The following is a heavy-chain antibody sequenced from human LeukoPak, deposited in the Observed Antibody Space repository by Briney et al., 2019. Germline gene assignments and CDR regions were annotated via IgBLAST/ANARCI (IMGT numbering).Heavy chain of an antibody. V-gene: IGHV3-23*01. D-gene: IGHD3-10*01. CDR2: ISGSGSST. CDR3: AKDRDYGSGSYNNYYYMDV. Sequence: QAGGSLRLSCAASGFTFSSYAMSWVRQAPGKGLQWVSVISGSGSSTYYADSVKGRFTISRDNSKNTLYLQMYSLRAEDTAVYYCAKDRDYGSGSYNNYYYMDVWGKGITVTVSS. CDR1: GFTFSSYA. J-gene: IGHJ6*03.